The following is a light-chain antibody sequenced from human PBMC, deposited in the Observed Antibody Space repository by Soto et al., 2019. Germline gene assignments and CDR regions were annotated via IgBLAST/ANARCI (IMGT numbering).Light chain of an antibody. CDR3: QQYYSSPRLT. CDR2: GAS. CDR1: QSVSSSY. V-gene: IGKV3-20*01. Sequence: EIVLTQSPGTLSLSPGERATLSCRASQSVSSSYLAWSQQKPGQAARLLNYGASSRAAGIPDRFSGSGSGTDFTLTISGLEPEDFAVYYCQQYYSSPRLTGGGGTKVEIK. J-gene: IGKJ4*01.